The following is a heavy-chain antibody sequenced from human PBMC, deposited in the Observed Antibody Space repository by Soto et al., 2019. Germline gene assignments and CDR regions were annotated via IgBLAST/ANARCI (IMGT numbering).Heavy chain of an antibody. Sequence: EVQLVESGGGLVKSGGSLRLSCAASGFTFSSYNMHWVRQAPGKGLEWVSSLSSSSSFKSYADSVRGRFTISRDNAKTSLYLQMNSLRAEDTAVYYCARGISVTFDYWGQGTLVTVSS. D-gene: IGHD6-19*01. CDR1: GFTFSSYN. CDR2: LSSSSSFK. CDR3: ARGISVTFDY. V-gene: IGHV3-21*01. J-gene: IGHJ4*02.